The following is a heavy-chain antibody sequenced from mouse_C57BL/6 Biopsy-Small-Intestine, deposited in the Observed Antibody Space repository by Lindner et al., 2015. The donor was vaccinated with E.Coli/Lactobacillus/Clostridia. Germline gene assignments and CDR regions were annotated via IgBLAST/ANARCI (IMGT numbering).Heavy chain of an antibody. D-gene: IGHD2-12*01. V-gene: IGHV5-17*01. CDR2: ISSGSSTI. CDR1: GFTFSDYG. CDR3: SRQYTYYSYDEGYAMDY. Sequence: VQLQESGGGLVKPGGSRKLSCAVSGFTFSDYGMHWVRQAPEKGLEGVAYISSGSSTIYYADTVKGRFIISRDNAKNTLFLQVTSLRSEDTAIYYCSRQYTYYSYDEGYAMDYWGQGTSVTVSS. J-gene: IGHJ4*01.